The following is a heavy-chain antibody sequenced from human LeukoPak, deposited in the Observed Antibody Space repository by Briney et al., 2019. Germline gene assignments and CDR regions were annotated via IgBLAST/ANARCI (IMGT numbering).Heavy chain of an antibody. Sequence: SGGSLRLSCAASGFTFSSYAMHWVRQAPGKGLEWVAVISYDGSNKYYADSVKGRFTISRDNSKNTLYLQMNSLRAEDTAVYYCARDTNYWGRGTLVTVSS. V-gene: IGHV3-30*04. D-gene: IGHD1-1*01. CDR1: GFTFSSYA. J-gene: IGHJ4*02. CDR2: ISYDGSNK. CDR3: ARDTNY.